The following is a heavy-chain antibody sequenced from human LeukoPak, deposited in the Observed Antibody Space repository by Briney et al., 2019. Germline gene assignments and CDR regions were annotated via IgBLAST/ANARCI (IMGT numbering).Heavy chain of an antibody. J-gene: IGHJ4*02. CDR1: GFTFNNYA. V-gene: IGHV3-30*04. CDR2: ISYDGSNK. D-gene: IGHD3-22*01. Sequence: PGRSLRLSCVVSGFTFNNYAMHWVRQAPGKGLQWVAVISYDGSNKYYADSVKGRFTISRDNSKNTLYLQMNSLRAEDTALCYCARDAQSTLYYYDSSGPWGPFDYWGQGTLVTVSS. CDR3: ARDAQSTLYYYDSSGPWGPFDY.